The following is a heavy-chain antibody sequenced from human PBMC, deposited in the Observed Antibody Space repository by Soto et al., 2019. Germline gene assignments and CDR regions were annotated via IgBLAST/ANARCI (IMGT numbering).Heavy chain of an antibody. CDR1: GFTFSSYA. CDR2: ISYDGSNK. J-gene: IGHJ4*02. Sequence: GGSLRLSCAASGFTFSSYAMHWVRQAPGKGLEWVAVISYDGSNKYYADSVKGRFTISRDNSKNTLYLQMNSLRAEDTAVYYCARVPCGFWSGYYRGKPLDYWGQGTRVTVSA. CDR3: ARVPCGFWSGYYRGKPLDY. V-gene: IGHV3-30-3*01. D-gene: IGHD3-3*01.